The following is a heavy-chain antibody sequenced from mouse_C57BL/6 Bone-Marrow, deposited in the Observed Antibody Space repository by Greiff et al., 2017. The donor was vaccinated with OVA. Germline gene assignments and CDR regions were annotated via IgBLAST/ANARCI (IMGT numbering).Heavy chain of an antibody. D-gene: IGHD1-3*01. V-gene: IGHV5-12*01. CDR1: GFTFSDYY. CDR2: ISNGGGST. Sequence: EVKLVESGGGLVQPGGSLKLSCAASGFTFSDYYMYWVRQTPEKRLEWVAYISNGGGSTYYPDTVKGRFTISRDNAKNTLYLQMSRLKSEDTAMCYCARGSSSYYYAMDYWGQGTSVTVSS. CDR3: ARGSSSYYYAMDY. J-gene: IGHJ4*01.